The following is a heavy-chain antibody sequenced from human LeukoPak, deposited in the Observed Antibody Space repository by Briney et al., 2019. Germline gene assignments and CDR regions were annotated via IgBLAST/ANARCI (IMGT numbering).Heavy chain of an antibody. CDR2: IYPGDSDT. J-gene: IGHJ4*02. D-gene: IGHD2-21*01. Sequence: GESLKISCKGSGYSFTSYWIGWVGQMPGKGLEWMGIIYPGDSDTRYSPSFQGQVTISADKSISTAYLQWSSLKASDTAMYYCARTSSEYCGGDCYFDYWAKGPLVTVSS. CDR3: ARTSSEYCGGDCYFDY. CDR1: GYSFTSYW. V-gene: IGHV5-51*01.